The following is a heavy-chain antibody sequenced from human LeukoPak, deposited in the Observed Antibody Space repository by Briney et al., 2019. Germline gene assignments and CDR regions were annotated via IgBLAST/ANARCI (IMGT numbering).Heavy chain of an antibody. CDR2: INHSGST. D-gene: IGHD5-24*01. Sequence: SETLSLTCAVYGGSFSGYYWTWIRQPPGKGLEWIGEINHSGSTNYNPSLKSRVTMSVDTSKNQFSLKVTSVTAADTAVYYCARLMAYFDLWGRGTLVTVSS. J-gene: IGHJ2*01. V-gene: IGHV4-34*01. CDR1: GGSFSGYY. CDR3: ARLMAYFDL.